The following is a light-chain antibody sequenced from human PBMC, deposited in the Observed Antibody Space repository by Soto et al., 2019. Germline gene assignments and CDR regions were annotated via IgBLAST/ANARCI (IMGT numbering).Light chain of an antibody. CDR3: GADPDSGSNFVII. J-gene: IGLJ2*01. CDR1: SGYSNYR. V-gene: IGLV9-49*03. CDR2: VGTGGIEG. Sequence: QLVLTQPPSASASLGASVTLTCTLSSGYSNYRVDWYQQRPGKGPRFVMRVGTGGIEGSKGDGIPDRFSVLGSGLNRYLTLKNIQEADDSDYHCGADPDSGSNFVIIFGGGTKLTVL.